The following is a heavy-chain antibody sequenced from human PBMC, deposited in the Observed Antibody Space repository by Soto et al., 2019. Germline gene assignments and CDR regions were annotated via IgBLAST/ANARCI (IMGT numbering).Heavy chain of an antibody. CDR1: GGSLSYTS. CDR3: ARGIDSAKAGY. D-gene: IGHD5-18*01. J-gene: IGHJ4*01. V-gene: IGHV4-34*01. CDR2: ISSYEGT. Sequence: SETLSLTCTFSGGSLSYTSWSWIRQPPGKGLEWIGEISSYEGTNYNPSLRSRVTMSRDTSRNQLSLQLTSMTAADTAVYYCARGIDSAKAGYWDKGVLVTVYS.